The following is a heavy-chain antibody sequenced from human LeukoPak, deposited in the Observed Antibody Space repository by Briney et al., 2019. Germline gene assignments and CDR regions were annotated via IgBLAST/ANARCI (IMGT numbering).Heavy chain of an antibody. CDR3: ARAPGSYYDILTGYPTPFEDYYYYMDV. Sequence: ASVKVSCKASGYTFTSYYMHWVRQAPGQGLEWMRIINPSGGSTSYAQKFQGRVTMTRDMSTSTVYMELSSLRSEDTAVYYCARAPGSYYDILTGYPTPFEDYYYYMDVWGKGTTVTVSS. J-gene: IGHJ6*03. CDR2: INPSGGST. D-gene: IGHD3-9*01. CDR1: GYTFTSYY. V-gene: IGHV1-46*01.